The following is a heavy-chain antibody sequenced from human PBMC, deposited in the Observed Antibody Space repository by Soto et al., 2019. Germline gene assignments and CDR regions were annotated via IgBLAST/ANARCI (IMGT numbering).Heavy chain of an antibody. D-gene: IGHD6-19*01. CDR1: GGSISSYY. J-gene: IGHJ4*02. CDR3: ARTRYSSGRDLDY. CDR2: IYYSGST. V-gene: IGHV4-59*08. Sequence: SENLSLTCTVSGGSISSYYWSWIRQPPGKGLEWIGYIYYSGSTHYNPSLKSRVTISVDQSKNQFSLKVNSVTAADTAIYYCARTRYSSGRDLDYWGQGTLVTVSS.